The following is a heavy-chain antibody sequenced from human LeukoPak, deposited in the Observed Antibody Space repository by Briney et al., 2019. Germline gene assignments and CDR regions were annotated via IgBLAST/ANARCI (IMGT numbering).Heavy chain of an antibody. Sequence: GGSLTLSCAVSGLPYSSYAMLWARQAPGKGLEWVADISYDESNNYYADSVKGRFTISRDNSKNTLYLQMNSLRAEDTAVYYCARDWTFTCFSGSHPCAFDVWGQGTMVTVSS. D-gene: IGHD3-10*01. CDR3: ARDWTFTCFSGSHPCAFDV. CDR2: ISYDESNN. CDR1: GLPYSSYA. J-gene: IGHJ3*01. V-gene: IGHV3-30-3*01.